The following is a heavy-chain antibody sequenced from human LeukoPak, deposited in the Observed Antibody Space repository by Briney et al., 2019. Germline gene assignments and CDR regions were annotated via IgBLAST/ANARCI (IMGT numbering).Heavy chain of an antibody. CDR3: ARVSTVTTFLDY. CDR1: GFAFSSYG. Sequence: GGSLRLSCAASGFAFSSYGMHWVRQAPGKGLEWVAFIRYDGSNKYYADSVKGRFTISRDNSKNTLYLQMNSLRAEDTAVYYCARVSTVTTFLDYWGQGTLVTVPS. J-gene: IGHJ4*02. D-gene: IGHD4-17*01. CDR2: IRYDGSNK. V-gene: IGHV3-30*02.